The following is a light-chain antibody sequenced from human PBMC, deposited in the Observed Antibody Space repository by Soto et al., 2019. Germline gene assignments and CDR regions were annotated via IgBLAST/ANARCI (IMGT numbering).Light chain of an antibody. J-gene: IGLJ1*01. CDR1: TGTVTSGHY. V-gene: IGLV7-46*01. CDR2: VTN. Sequence: QTVVTQEPSLTVSPGETVTLTCGSSTGTVTSGHYPYWFQQRPGQAPTTLIYVTNNKYSWTPDRFSGSLLGGKAALTLSGAQPEDEGDYYCLLLYSGNRRVFGTGTKLTVL. CDR3: LLLYSGNRRV.